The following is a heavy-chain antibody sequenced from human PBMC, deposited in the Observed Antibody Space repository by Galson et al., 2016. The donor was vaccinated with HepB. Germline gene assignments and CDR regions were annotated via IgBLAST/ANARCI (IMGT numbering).Heavy chain of an antibody. Sequence: SLRLSCAASGFTFSSYSMNWVRQAPGKGLEWLSYISGSSSTIYYADSVKGRFTISRDHAKNSLYLQMNSLRDEDTAVYYCARDKVGCSSANCFFDYWGQGTVVTVSS. CDR1: GFTFSSYS. CDR2: ISGSSSTI. V-gene: IGHV3-48*02. J-gene: IGHJ4*02. CDR3: ARDKVGCSSANCFFDY. D-gene: IGHD2-2*01.